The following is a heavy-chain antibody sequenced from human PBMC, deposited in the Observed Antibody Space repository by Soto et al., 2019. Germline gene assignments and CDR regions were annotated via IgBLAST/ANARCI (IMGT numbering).Heavy chain of an antibody. CDR3: ARQGPLAWVEWIFGVVIMGDAFDI. V-gene: IGHV1-18*01. Sequence: QVQLVQSGAEVKKPGASVKVSCKASGYTFTSYGISWVRQAPGHGLEWMGWISAYNGNTNYAQKLQGRVTMTTDTSTSTAYMELRSLRSDDTAVYYCARQGPLAWVEWIFGVVIMGDAFDIWGHGTMVTVSS. CDR2: ISAYNGNT. D-gene: IGHD3-3*01. J-gene: IGHJ3*02. CDR1: GYTFTSYG.